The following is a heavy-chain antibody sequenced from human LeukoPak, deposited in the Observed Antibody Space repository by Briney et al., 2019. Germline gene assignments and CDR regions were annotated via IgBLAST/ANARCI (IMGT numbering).Heavy chain of an antibody. CDR3: TRGPPDY. J-gene: IGHJ4*02. CDR2: IRNKPNSYTT. V-gene: IGHV3-72*01. CDR1: GFTFSDHY. Sequence: GGSLRLSCAASGFTFSDHYMDWVRQAPGKGLEWVGRIRNKPNSYTTEYAASVKGRFTISRDDSKNSLYLQMSSLKTEDTAVYYCTRGPPDYWGQGTLVTVSS.